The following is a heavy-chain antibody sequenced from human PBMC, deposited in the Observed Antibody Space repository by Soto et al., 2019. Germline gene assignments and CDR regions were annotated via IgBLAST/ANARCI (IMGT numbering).Heavy chain of an antibody. CDR3: ARGGWYNDY. Sequence: SETLSLTCTVSDDSISSYYWSWIRQPPGKGLEWIGYIYYSGSTSYHPSLKSRVAVSVDTSKNQFSLKMTSVTAADTAVYFRARGGWYNDYWGQGTLVTVSS. D-gene: IGHD6-19*01. CDR1: DDSISSYY. CDR2: IYYSGST. J-gene: IGHJ4*02. V-gene: IGHV4-59*01.